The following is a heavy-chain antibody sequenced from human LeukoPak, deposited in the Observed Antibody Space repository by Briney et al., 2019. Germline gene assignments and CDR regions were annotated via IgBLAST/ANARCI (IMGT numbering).Heavy chain of an antibody. CDR3: AASTSAYSPYSFDS. D-gene: IGHD2-21*01. V-gene: IGHV1-8*03. J-gene: IGHJ4*02. CDR1: GYTFTSYD. CDR2: MNPNSGNT. Sequence: GASVKVSCKASGYTFTSYDINWVRQATGQGLEWIGWMNPNSGNTYYAQNFQGRVTITRNTAISTAYMELSRLSSEATALYYCAASTSAYSPYSFDSWGQGALVPVSS.